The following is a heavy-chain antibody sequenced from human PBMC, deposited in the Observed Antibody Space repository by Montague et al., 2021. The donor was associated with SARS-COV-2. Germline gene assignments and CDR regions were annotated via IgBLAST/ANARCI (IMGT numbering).Heavy chain of an antibody. CDR3: ARSVVGETYRHTRWFDP. D-gene: IGHD3-16*02. Sequence: SETLSLTCTVSGDSMRSSYWNWIRQPPGKGLEYIGYTYYSGVANYNPSLRSRVTISLDTSKNQFSLNLRSVTAADTAVYYCARSVVGETYRHTRWFDPWGQGTLVTVFS. V-gene: IGHV4-59*13. J-gene: IGHJ5*02. CDR1: GDSMRSSY. CDR2: TYYSGVA.